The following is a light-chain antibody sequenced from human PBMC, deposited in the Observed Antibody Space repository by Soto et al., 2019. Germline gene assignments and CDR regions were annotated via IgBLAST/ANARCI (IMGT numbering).Light chain of an antibody. J-gene: IGKJ1*01. V-gene: IGKV1-27*01. CDR2: DAS. Sequence: DIQMTQSPSSLSASVGDRVTITCRASQGISNYVAWYQQKSGKVPKLLIYDASTLQSGVPSRFSGSGSGTDFTLKISSLQPEDVATYYCQKYNSAPPTVGQGTKVDIK. CDR3: QKYNSAPPT. CDR1: QGISNY.